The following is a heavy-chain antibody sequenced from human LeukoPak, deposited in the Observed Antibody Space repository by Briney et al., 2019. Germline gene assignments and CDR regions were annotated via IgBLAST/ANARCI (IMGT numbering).Heavy chain of an antibody. CDR2: INPNSGGT. CDR1: GYTFTGYY. D-gene: IGHD3-9*01. J-gene: IGHJ4*02. Sequence: GASVKVSCKASGYTFTGYYMHWVRQAPGQGLEWMGWINPNSGGTNYAQKFQGRVTMTRDTSISTAYMELSRLRSDVTAVYYCASSGILTGYYKDNFDYWGQGTLVTVSS. V-gene: IGHV1-2*02. CDR3: ASSGILTGYYKDNFDY.